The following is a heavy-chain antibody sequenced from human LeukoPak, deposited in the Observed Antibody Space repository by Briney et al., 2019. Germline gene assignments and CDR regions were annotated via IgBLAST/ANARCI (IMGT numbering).Heavy chain of an antibody. CDR1: GFIFSNHA. D-gene: IGHD2-2*01. Sequence: GGSLRLSCAASGFIFSNHAMTWVRPAPGKGLEWVSAISGGDGATYYADSVKGRFIISRDNSKNTVYLQMSGLRADDTAVYYCAKTYQPLLSQFDYWGQGTLLTVSS. CDR2: ISGGDGAT. J-gene: IGHJ4*02. V-gene: IGHV3-23*01. CDR3: AKTYQPLLSQFDY.